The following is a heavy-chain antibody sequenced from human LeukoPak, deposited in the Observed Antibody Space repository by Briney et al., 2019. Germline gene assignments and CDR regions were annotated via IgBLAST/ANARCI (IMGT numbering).Heavy chain of an antibody. CDR1: GLTFSSHW. CDR2: ITNDGSST. Sequence: GGSLRLSCAASGLTFSSHWMHWVRQAPGKGLVWVSRITNDGSSTTYADSVKGRFTISRDNAKNMLYLQVNSLRAEDTAVYYCARLPTGYPNWFDTWGQGILVTVSS. V-gene: IGHV3-74*01. D-gene: IGHD5-18*01. CDR3: ARLPTGYPNWFDT. J-gene: IGHJ5*02.